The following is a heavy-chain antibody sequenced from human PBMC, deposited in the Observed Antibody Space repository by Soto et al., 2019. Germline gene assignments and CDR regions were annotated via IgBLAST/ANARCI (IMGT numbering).Heavy chain of an antibody. CDR1: GLSFSNAW. V-gene: IGHV3-15*07. CDR3: TTRPFH. CDR2: IKNKADGGTT. J-gene: IGHJ4*02. Sequence: GGSLRLSCATSGLSFSNAWMNWVRQAPGKGLEWVGRIKNKADGGTTDCAAPVKGRFTISRDDSKNTLYLQMNSLKTEDTAVYYCTTRPFHWGQGTLVTVSS.